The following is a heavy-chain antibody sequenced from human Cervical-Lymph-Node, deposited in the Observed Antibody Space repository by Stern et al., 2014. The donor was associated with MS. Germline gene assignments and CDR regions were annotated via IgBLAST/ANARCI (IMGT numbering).Heavy chain of an antibody. CDR2: IKSKTAGGTT. Sequence: DVHLVESGGGLVKPGGSLRLSCAASGFTFSNAWMSWVRQAPGKGLERVGRIKSKTAGGTTDYAAPVKGRFTISRDDSKNTLYLQMNSLKTEDTAVYYCTTSSTVTTDPYYYYGMDVWGQGTTVTVSS. V-gene: IGHV3-15*01. CDR3: TTSSTVTTDPYYYYGMDV. J-gene: IGHJ6*02. CDR1: GFTFSNAW. D-gene: IGHD4-17*01.